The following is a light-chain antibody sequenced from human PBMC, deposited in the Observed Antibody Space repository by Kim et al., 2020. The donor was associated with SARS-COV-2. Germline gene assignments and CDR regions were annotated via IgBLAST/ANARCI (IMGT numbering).Light chain of an antibody. CDR2: GAS. CDR3: HQYGSPPLS. CDR1: HTINTRY. J-gene: IGKJ5*01. Sequence: PGERATLSCTASHTINTRYLAWYQQKHGQTPRLLIYGASSRATGIPDRFSGSWSGTVFTLTISRLEAEDFAMYYCHQYGSPPLSFGQGTRLEIK. V-gene: IGKV3-20*01.